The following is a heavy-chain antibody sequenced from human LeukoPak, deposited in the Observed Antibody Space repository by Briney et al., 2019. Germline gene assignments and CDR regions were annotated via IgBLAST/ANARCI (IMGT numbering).Heavy chain of an antibody. CDR1: GFTFSSYA. CDR2: ISYDGSNK. Sequence: GGSLRLSCAASGFTFSSYAMHWVRQAPGKGLEWVAVISYDGSNKYYADSVKGRFTISRDNSKNTLYLQMNSLRAEDTAVYYCARGRSGSYYDGMKYWGQGTLVTVSS. V-gene: IGHV3-30-3*01. J-gene: IGHJ4*02. D-gene: IGHD1-26*01. CDR3: ARGRSGSYYDGMKY.